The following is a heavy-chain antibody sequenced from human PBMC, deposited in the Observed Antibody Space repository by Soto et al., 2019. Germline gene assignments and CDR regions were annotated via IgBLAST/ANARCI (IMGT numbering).Heavy chain of an antibody. V-gene: IGHV1-2*02. Sequence: XSVNVSCQASVYTFTCYYMHWVRQAPGQGLEWMGWINPNSGGTNYAQKFQGRVTMTRDTSISTAYMELSRLRSDDTAVYYCARVNVVVVAATREYYFDYWGQGTLVTVSS. J-gene: IGHJ4*02. CDR3: ARVNVVVVAATREYYFDY. CDR1: VYTFTCYY. D-gene: IGHD2-15*01. CDR2: INPNSGGT.